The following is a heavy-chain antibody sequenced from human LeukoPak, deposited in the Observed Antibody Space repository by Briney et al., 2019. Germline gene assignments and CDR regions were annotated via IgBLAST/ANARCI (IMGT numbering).Heavy chain of an antibody. CDR1: GGSISSSSYY. CDR3: ARARPLRLYYYYGMDV. J-gene: IGHJ6*02. CDR2: IYYSGST. D-gene: IGHD5/OR15-5a*01. V-gene: IGHV4-39*07. Sequence: SETLSLTCTVSGGSISSSSYYWGWIRQPPGKGLEWIGSIYYSGSTYYNPSLKSRVTISVDTSKNQFSLKLSSVTAADTAVYYCARARPLRLYYYYGMDVWGQGTTVTVSS.